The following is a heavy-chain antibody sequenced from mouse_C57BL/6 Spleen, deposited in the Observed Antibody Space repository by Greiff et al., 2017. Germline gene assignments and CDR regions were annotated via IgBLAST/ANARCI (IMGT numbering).Heavy chain of an antibody. J-gene: IGHJ4*01. CDR1: GYTFTSYW. CDR2: IDPSDSYT. CDR3: ARRWYYYGSSPYYAMDY. Sequence: QVQLQQPGAELVKPGASVKLSCKASGYTFTSYWMQWVKQRPGQGLEWIGEIDPSDSYTNYNQKFKGKATLTVDTSSSTAYMQLSSLTSEDSAVYYCARRWYYYGSSPYYAMDYWGQGTSVTVSS. D-gene: IGHD1-1*01. V-gene: IGHV1-50*01.